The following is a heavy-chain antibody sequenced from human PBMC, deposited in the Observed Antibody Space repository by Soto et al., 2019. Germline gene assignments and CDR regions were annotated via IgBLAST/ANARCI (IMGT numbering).Heavy chain of an antibody. CDR1: GFTFSSYS. D-gene: IGHD2-15*01. CDR2: ISSSSSTI. Sequence: GGSLRLSCAASGFTFSSYSMNWVRQAPGKGLAWVSYISSSSSTIYYADSVKGRFTISRDNAKNSLYLQMNSLRDEDTAVYYCARWEEANRNAGGGSFDYWGKGALVTVSS. CDR3: ARWEEANRNAGGGSFDY. J-gene: IGHJ4*02. V-gene: IGHV3-48*02.